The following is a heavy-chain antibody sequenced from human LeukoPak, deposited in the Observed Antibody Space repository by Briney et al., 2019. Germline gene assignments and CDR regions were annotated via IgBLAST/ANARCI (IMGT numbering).Heavy chain of an antibody. J-gene: IGHJ3*02. D-gene: IGHD3-22*01. CDR2: IYSGGST. V-gene: IGHV3-53*05. CDR1: GFTVSSNY. Sequence: PGGSLRLSCAASGFTVSSNYMSWVRQAPGKGLEWVSVIYSGGSTYYADSVKGRFTISRDNSKNTLYLQMNSLRSDDTAVYYCARDRLSYYYDSSGYYGAFDIWGQGTMVTVSS. CDR3: ARDRLSYYYDSSGYYGAFDI.